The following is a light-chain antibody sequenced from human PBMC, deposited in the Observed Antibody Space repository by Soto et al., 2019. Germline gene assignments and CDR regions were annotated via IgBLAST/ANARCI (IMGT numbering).Light chain of an antibody. J-gene: IGKJ5*01. CDR3: QHYGSSPPIT. Sequence: EIVLPQSPGTLSLSPGERAPLSCRARQSVRSTSLAWYQQKPGQAPRLLIYGASSRATGIPDRFSGGGSGTDFTLTISRLEPEDLAVYYCQHYGSSPPITVGQGTRLEIK. V-gene: IGKV3-20*01. CDR2: GAS. CDR1: QSVRSTS.